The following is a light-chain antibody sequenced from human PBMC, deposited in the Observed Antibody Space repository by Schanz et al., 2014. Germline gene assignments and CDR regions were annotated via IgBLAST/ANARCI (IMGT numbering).Light chain of an antibody. V-gene: IGKV3-15*01. CDR2: GAS. Sequence: EIVLTQSPGTLSLSLGERATLSCRASQSISGSYLAWYQQKPGQAPRLLIYGASTRATGIPARFSGNGSGTEFTLIISSLQSEDFAVYYCQQCNNWPPWTFGQGTKVEVK. CDR3: QQCNNWPPWT. CDR1: QSISGSY. J-gene: IGKJ1*01.